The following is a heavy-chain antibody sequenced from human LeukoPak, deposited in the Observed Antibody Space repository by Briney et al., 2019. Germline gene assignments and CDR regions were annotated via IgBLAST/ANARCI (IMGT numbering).Heavy chain of an antibody. CDR2: IDPSDSYT. CDR1: GYSFTSYW. D-gene: IGHD5-24*01. V-gene: IGHV5-10-1*01. J-gene: IGHJ4*02. CDR3: ARHVNVEMATIESD. Sequence: RGESLKISCKGSGYSFTSYWISWVRQMPGKGLEWVGRIDPSDSYTNYSPSFQGHVTISVDKSISTAYLQWSSLKASDTAMYYCARHVNVEMATIESDWGQGTLVTVSS.